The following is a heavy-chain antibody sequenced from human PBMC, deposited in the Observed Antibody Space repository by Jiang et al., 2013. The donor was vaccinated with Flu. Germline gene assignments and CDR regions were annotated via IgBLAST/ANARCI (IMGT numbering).Heavy chain of an antibody. CDR2: IWYDGSNK. V-gene: IGHV3-33*08. J-gene: IGHJ5*02. Sequence: VQLVESGGGVVQPGRSLRLSCAASGFTFSNHGMHWVRQAPGKGLEWVAVIWYDGSNKYYADSVKGRFTISRDNSKNTLYLQLNSLRAEDTALYYCARDSRIVPAAINWFDPWGQGTLVTVSS. D-gene: IGHD2-2*02. CDR3: ARDSRIVPAAINWFDP. CDR1: GFTFSNHG.